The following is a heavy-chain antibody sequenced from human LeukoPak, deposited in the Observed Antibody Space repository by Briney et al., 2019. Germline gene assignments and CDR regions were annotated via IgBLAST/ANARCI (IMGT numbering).Heavy chain of an antibody. CDR1: GYTFTGYY. Sequence: ASVKVSCKASGYTFTGYYMHWVRQAPGQGLAWMGWINPNSGGTNYAQKFQGRVTMTRDTSISTAYMELSRLRSDDTAVYYCARAKAVAGTFDYWGQGTLVTVSS. CDR3: ARAKAVAGTFDY. V-gene: IGHV1-2*02. D-gene: IGHD6-19*01. J-gene: IGHJ4*02. CDR2: INPNSGGT.